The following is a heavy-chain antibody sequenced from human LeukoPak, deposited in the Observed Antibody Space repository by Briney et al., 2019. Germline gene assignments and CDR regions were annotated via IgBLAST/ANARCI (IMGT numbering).Heavy chain of an antibody. CDR1: GGSIGTLY. CDR2: VYYNGDT. Sequence: PSETLSLTCTVSGGSIGTLYWSWMRQPPGKGLEWIGYVYYNGDTNYNPSLKSRVTISVDTSKNQFSLKVNSVTAADTAVYYCARGQHYYDTGRWGPGTLVTVSS. J-gene: IGHJ4*02. CDR3: ARGQHYYDTGR. D-gene: IGHD3-16*01. V-gene: IGHV4-59*11.